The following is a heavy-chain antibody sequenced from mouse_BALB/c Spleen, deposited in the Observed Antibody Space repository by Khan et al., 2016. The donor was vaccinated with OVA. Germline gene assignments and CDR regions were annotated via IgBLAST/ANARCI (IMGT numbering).Heavy chain of an antibody. CDR1: GFTFSSYG. Sequence: LVQSGGSRKLSCAASGFTFSSYGMHWVRQAPEKGLEWVAYISGDSSTIYYADTVKGRFTISRDNPKNTLFLQMSSLMSEDTAMYYCATSYYYGYDFDYWGPGTTLTVSS. CDR3: ATSYYYGYDFDY. CDR2: ISGDSSTI. V-gene: IGHV5-17*02. D-gene: IGHD1-1*01. J-gene: IGHJ2*01.